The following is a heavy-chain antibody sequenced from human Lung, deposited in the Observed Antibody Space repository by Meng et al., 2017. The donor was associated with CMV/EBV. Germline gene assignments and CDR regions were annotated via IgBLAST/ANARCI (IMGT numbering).Heavy chain of an antibody. Sequence: GGSLRLSXAASGFTFSSYAMHWVRKAPGKGLEWVAVISYDGINKYYADSVKGRFTISRDNSKNTLYLKMNSLRAEDRAVYYWARGKRYSYGYSFHPYDAFDIWGQGTMVTVSS. CDR1: GFTFSSYA. V-gene: IGHV3-30-3*01. J-gene: IGHJ3*02. CDR2: ISYDGINK. CDR3: ARGKRYSYGYSFHPYDAFDI. D-gene: IGHD5-18*01.